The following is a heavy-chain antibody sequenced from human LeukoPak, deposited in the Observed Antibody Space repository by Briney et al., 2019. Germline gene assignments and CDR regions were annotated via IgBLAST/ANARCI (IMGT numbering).Heavy chain of an antibody. CDR3: ARRLARGAFDI. D-gene: IGHD3-10*01. J-gene: IGHJ3*02. CDR2: IYYSGST. Sequence: SETLSLTCTVSGGSISSYYWSWIRQPPGKGLEWIGYIYYSGSTNYNPSLKSRVTISVDTSKNQFSLKLSSVTAADTAVYYCARRLARGAFDIWGQGTMVTVSS. CDR1: GGSISSYY. V-gene: IGHV4-59*08.